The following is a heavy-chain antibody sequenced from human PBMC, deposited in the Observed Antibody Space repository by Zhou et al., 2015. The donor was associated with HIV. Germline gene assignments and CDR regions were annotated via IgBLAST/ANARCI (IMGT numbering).Heavy chain of an antibody. D-gene: IGHD3-10*01. CDR2: IIPIFGTA. J-gene: IGHJ3*02. V-gene: IGHV1-69*13. Sequence: QVQLVQSGAEEKKPGASVKVSCKASGYTFSSYAISWVRQAPGQGLEWMGGIIPIFGTANYAQKFQGRVTITADESTSTAYMELSSLRSEDTAVYYCARDDAFSQVNGLDIWGQGTMVTVSA. CDR3: ARDDAFSQVNGLDI. CDR1: GYTFSSYA.